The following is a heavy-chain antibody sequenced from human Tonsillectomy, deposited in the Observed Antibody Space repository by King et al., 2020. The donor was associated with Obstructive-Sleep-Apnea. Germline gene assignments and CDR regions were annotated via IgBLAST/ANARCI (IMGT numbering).Heavy chain of an antibody. Sequence: QLQESGPGLVKPSETLSLTCTVSGGSISSSSYYWGWIRQPPGKGLEWIGSIYYSGSTYYNPSLKSRVTISVDTSKNPFSLKLSSVTAADTAVYYCARWGAAAGIYYFDYWGQGTLVTVSS. CDR2: IYYSGST. CDR1: GGSISSSSYY. D-gene: IGHD6-13*01. V-gene: IGHV4-39*07. J-gene: IGHJ4*02. CDR3: ARWGAAAGIYYFDY.